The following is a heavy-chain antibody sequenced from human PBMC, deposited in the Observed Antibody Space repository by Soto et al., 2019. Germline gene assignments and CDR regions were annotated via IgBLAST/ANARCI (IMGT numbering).Heavy chain of an antibody. V-gene: IGHV3-53*04. D-gene: IGHD2-21*01. CDR2: MYSGGST. CDR1: GFTVSSNY. CDR3: ARGMVDWQANYFAY. J-gene: IGHJ4*02. Sequence: EVQLVESGGGLVKPGGSLRLSCAASGFTVSSNYMSCVRQAPLTGLEWVSGMYSGGSTYYAASVKGRFTISIHDSRNTLYLQMNILIAEDTAVYYCARGMVDWQANYFAYWGQESLVTVSS.